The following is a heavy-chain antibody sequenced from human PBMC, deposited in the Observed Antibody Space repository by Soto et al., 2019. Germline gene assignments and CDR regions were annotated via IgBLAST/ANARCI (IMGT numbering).Heavy chain of an antibody. J-gene: IGHJ3*01. CDR3: EGSWT. D-gene: IGHD5-12*01. CDR1: GFTIRNYA. V-gene: IGHV3-23*04. CDR2: ISGTSDRT. Sequence: EVQVVESGGDLVQPGESLRLSCAASGFTIRNYAMSWVRQAPGQALEWVSGISGTSDRTYYADSVKGRFTIFKDNSKNTLYLLMTSLRVEDTAVYRCEGSWTWGQGTMVTVSS.